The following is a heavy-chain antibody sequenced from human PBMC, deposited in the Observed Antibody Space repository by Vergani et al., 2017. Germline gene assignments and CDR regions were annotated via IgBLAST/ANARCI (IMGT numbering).Heavy chain of an antibody. J-gene: IGHJ6*02. CDR3: AKAKPRNSGYDYLYYYHAMDV. Sequence: QVSLVESGGGVVQPGRSLTLTCSASGFGFKNCAMHWVRQAPGKGLEWVATISKDGTHDYYEPSVRGRFAVSRDNFKNTMYLQMNSLSAGDTAVYYCAKAKPRNSGYDYLYYYHAMDVWGQGTTVTVSS. D-gene: IGHD5-12*01. V-gene: IGHV3-30*18. CDR2: ISKDGTHD. CDR1: GFGFKNCA.